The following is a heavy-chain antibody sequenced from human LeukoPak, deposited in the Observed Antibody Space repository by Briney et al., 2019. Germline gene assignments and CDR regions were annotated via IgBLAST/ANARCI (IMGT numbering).Heavy chain of an antibody. V-gene: IGHV3-30*03. CDR2: MSYDGSDK. J-gene: IGHJ6*02. D-gene: IGHD6-19*01. Sequence: GGSLRLSCAASGFTFSNYAMHWVRQAPGKGLEWVAFMSYDGSDKYYADSVKGRFTISRDNSKSTLYLQMNSLRAEDTAVYYCARDRGPAGNYYYYGMDVWGQGTTVTVSS. CDR3: ARDRGPAGNYYYYGMDV. CDR1: GFTFSNYA.